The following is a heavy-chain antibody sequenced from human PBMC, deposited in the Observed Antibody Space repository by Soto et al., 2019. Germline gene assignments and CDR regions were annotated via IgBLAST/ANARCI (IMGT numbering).Heavy chain of an antibody. J-gene: IGHJ4*02. D-gene: IGHD1-26*01. V-gene: IGHV3-23*01. CDR2: ISGSGGST. CDR1: GFTFSSYA. Sequence: GESLKISCAASGFTFSSYAMSWVRQAPGKGLEWVSAISGSGGSTYYADSVKGRFTISRDNSKNTLYLQMNSLRAEDTAVYYCAKDDSGSYTTFDYWGQGTLVTVSS. CDR3: AKDDSGSYTTFDY.